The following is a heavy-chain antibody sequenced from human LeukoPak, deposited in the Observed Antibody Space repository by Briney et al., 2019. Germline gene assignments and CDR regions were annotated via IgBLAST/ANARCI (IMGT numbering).Heavy chain of an antibody. Sequence: GGSLRLSCTASGFTFTNAWMSWVRQAPGKGLEWIGHIRSKTEGATTDYAAPVKGRFTISRDDSKNTLYLQMNSLSTEDTAMHYCTRDEWNWGQGTLVTVSS. CDR1: GFTFTNAW. CDR2: IRSKTEGATT. J-gene: IGHJ4*02. V-gene: IGHV3-15*01. CDR3: TRDEWN. D-gene: IGHD2-8*01.